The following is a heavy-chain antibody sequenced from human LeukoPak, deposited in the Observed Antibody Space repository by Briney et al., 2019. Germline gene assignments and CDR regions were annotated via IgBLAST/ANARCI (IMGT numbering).Heavy chain of an antibody. Sequence: PSETLSLTCTVSGGSISSSSYYWGWIRQPPGKGLEWIGSIYYSGSTYYNPSLKSRVTISVDTSKNQFSLKLSSVTAADTAVYYCARAKDIVATYYYDSSGLFGGYFDYWGQGTLVTVSS. CDR2: IYYSGST. CDR1: GGSISSSSYY. V-gene: IGHV4-39*07. D-gene: IGHD3-22*01. CDR3: ARAKDIVATYYYDSSGLFGGYFDY. J-gene: IGHJ4*02.